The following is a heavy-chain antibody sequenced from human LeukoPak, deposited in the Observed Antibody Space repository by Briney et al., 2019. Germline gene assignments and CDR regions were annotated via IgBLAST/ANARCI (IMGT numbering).Heavy chain of an antibody. J-gene: IGHJ4*02. V-gene: IGHV4-30-2*01. Sequence: PSETLSLTCTVAVGSISSGGYYWSWIRQPPGKGPEWIAYISAAGTTFYNPSLKSRVTISLDRSKNQFSLNLTSITAADTAVYYCAGQNVPTPHDYWGQGTQVTVSS. CDR1: VGSISSGGYY. D-gene: IGHD2-2*01. CDR2: ISAAGTT. CDR3: AGQNVPTPHDY.